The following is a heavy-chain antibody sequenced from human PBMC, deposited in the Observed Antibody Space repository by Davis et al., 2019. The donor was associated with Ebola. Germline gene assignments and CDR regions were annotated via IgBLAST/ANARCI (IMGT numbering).Heavy chain of an antibody. CDR1: GGSISSYY. Sequence: PGGSLRLSCTVSGGSISSYYWSWIRQPPGKGLEWIGYIYYSGSTNYNPSLKSRVTIPVDTSKNQFSLRLTSVTAADTAVYYCARDSSGDAFDLWGQGTMVTVSS. V-gene: IGHV4-59*12. CDR3: ARDSSGDAFDL. J-gene: IGHJ3*01. CDR2: IYYSGST.